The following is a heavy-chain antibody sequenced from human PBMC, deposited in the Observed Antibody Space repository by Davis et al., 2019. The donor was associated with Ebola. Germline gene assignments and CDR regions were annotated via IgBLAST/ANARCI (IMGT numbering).Heavy chain of an antibody. CDR1: GFTVSSNY. CDR3: ASATGNYYYYGMDV. Sequence: GESLKISCAASGFTVSSNYMSWVRQAPGKGLEWVSSISSSSSYIYYADSVKGRFTISRDNSKNTLYLQINSLRAEDTAVYYCASATGNYYYYGMDVWGQGTTVTVSS. V-gene: IGHV3-21*01. D-gene: IGHD2-15*01. J-gene: IGHJ6*02. CDR2: ISSSSSYI.